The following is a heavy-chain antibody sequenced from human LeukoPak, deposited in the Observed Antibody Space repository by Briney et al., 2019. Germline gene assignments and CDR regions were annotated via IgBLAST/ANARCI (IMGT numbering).Heavy chain of an antibody. CDR3: AGRAVAGPFDY. V-gene: IGHV3-30*03. Sequence: GRSLRLSCAASGFTFSSYGMHWVRQAPGKGLEWVAVISYDGSNKCYADSVKGRFTISRDNSKNTLYLQMNSLRAEDTAVYYCAGRAVAGPFDYWGQGTLVTVSS. CDR1: GFTFSSYG. CDR2: ISYDGSNK. J-gene: IGHJ4*02. D-gene: IGHD6-19*01.